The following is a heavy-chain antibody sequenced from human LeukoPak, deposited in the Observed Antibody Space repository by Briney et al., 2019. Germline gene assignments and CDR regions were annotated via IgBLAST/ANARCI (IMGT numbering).Heavy chain of an antibody. CDR2: INHSGST. Sequence: ASETLSLTCAVYGGSFSGYYWSWIRQPPGKGLEWIGEINHSGSTNYNPSLKSRVTISVDTSKNQFSLKLSSVTAADTAVYYCARVYYGSGSFDYWGQGTLSPSPQ. D-gene: IGHD3-10*01. J-gene: IGHJ4*02. V-gene: IGHV4-34*01. CDR3: ARVYYGSGSFDY. CDR1: GGSFSGYY.